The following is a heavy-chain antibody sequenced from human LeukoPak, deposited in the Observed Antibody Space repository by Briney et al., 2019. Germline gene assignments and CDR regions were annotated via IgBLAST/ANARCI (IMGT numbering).Heavy chain of an antibody. D-gene: IGHD2-21*02. Sequence: PGGPLRLSCVASGFTFNNYSMNWVRQAPGKGLEWVSSISGSSNYIYQADSVKGRFTISRDNTKNSLFLPMNSLRAEDTAVYYCATDRASCGGDCYPVLYYWGQGILVSVST. CDR1: GFTFNNYS. CDR2: ISGSSNYI. J-gene: IGHJ4*02. CDR3: ATDRASCGGDCYPVLYY. V-gene: IGHV3-21*01.